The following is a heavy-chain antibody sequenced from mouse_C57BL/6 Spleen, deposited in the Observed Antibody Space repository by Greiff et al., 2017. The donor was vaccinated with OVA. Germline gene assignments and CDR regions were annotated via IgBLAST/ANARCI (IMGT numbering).Heavy chain of an antibody. CDR2: IYPGDGDT. V-gene: IGHV1-82*01. J-gene: IGHJ1*03. Sequence: QVQLQQSGPELVKPGASVKISCKASGYAFSSSWMNWVKQRPGKGLEWIGQIYPGDGDTNYNGKFKGKATLTADKSSSTAYMQLSSLTSEDSAVDFCARKAVINAVVDWYFDVWGTGTTGTVSA. D-gene: IGHD1-1*01. CDR1: GYAFSSSW. CDR3: ARKAVINAVVDWYFDV.